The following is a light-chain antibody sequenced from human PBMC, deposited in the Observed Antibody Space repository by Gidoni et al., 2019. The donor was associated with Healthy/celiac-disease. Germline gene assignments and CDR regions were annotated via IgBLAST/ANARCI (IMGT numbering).Light chain of an antibody. V-gene: IGKV1-5*03. Sequence: DIPMTQSPSTLSASVGDRVTITCRASQSSSSWLAWYQQKPGKAPKLLIYKASSLESGVPSRFSGSGSGTEFTLTISSLQPDDFATYYCQQYNSYSRRTFGQGTKVEIK. CDR3: QQYNSYSRRT. CDR2: KAS. J-gene: IGKJ1*01. CDR1: QSSSSW.